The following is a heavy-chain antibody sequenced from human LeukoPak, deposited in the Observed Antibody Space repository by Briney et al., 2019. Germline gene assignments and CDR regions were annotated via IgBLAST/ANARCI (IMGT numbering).Heavy chain of an antibody. Sequence: SETLSLTCTISSGSISGYYWSWIRQPPGKGLEWIGYIYYSGSTNYSPSLKSRVTISVDTSKNQFSLKLSSVTAADTAVYYCVRHRVEASDFEYWGQGTLVTVSS. J-gene: IGHJ4*02. V-gene: IGHV4-59*08. D-gene: IGHD3-10*01. CDR1: SGSISGYY. CDR2: IYYSGST. CDR3: VRHRVEASDFEY.